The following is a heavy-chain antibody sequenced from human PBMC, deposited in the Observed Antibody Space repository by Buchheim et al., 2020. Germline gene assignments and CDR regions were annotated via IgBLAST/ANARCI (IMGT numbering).Heavy chain of an antibody. Sequence: QVQLQQWGAGLLKPSETLSLTCAVYGGSFSGYYWSWIRQPPGKGLEWIGEINQSGSTNYNPSLKSRVTISVDTSKNQFSLKLSSETAADTAVYYCARGRRAAAGTFDYWGQGTL. V-gene: IGHV4-34*01. D-gene: IGHD6-13*01. CDR2: INQSGST. CDR3: ARGRRAAAGTFDY. CDR1: GGSFSGYY. J-gene: IGHJ4*02.